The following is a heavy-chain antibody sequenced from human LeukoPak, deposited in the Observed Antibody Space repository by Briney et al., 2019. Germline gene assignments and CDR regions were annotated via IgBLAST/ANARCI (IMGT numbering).Heavy chain of an antibody. Sequence: SETLSLTCAVYGGSFSGYYWSWIRQPPGKGLEWIGEINHSGSTNYNPSLKSRVTISVDTSKNQFSLKLSSVTAADTAVYYCARGVKLRARDRGYYYYYMDVWGKGTTVTVSS. V-gene: IGHV4-34*01. D-gene: IGHD5-24*01. CDR3: ARGVKLRARDRGYYYYYMDV. CDR2: INHSGST. J-gene: IGHJ6*03. CDR1: GGSFSGYY.